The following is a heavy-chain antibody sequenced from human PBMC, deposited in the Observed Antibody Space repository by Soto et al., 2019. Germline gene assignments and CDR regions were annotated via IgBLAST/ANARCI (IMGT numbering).Heavy chain of an antibody. J-gene: IGHJ6*02. CDR2: INSDASST. V-gene: IGHV3-74*01. Sequence: PGVTLRLSCAVSGFTFSDYWMHWVRQAPGKGLVWVARINSDASSTTYADSVTGRFTVSRDNAKHTLSLQMNGLRAEDTAVYYCARVWTMVRAVNSYHYYGMDVWGQGTTVTVSS. CDR3: ARVWTMVRAVNSYHYYGMDV. CDR1: GFTFSDYW. D-gene: IGHD3-10*01.